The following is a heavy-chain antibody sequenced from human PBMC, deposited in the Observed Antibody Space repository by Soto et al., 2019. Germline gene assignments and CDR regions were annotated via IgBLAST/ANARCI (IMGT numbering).Heavy chain of an antibody. CDR1: GYSFTSYW. J-gene: IGHJ6*02. Sequence: GESLNISCKGSGYSFTSYWIGWVRQMPGKGPEWMGIIYPGDSDTKYNPSFQGQVTISADKSITTTYLQWSSLKASDTAIYYCAASIFYYGMDVWGQGTTVTVSS. V-gene: IGHV5-51*01. CDR2: IYPGDSDT. CDR3: AASIFYYGMDV.